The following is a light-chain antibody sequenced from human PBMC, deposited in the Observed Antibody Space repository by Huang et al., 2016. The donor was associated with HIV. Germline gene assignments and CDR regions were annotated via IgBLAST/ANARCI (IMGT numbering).Light chain of an antibody. Sequence: EIVMTQSPATLSVSPGKRATLSCRASQSVSNNLAWYQQKPGQAPRLLIYGASTSATGIPARFSGSGSGTEFTLTISSLQSEDFAVYYCQQYNKWRTFGQGTKVEIK. CDR3: QQYNKWRT. V-gene: IGKV3-15*01. CDR1: QSVSNN. CDR2: GAS. J-gene: IGKJ1*01.